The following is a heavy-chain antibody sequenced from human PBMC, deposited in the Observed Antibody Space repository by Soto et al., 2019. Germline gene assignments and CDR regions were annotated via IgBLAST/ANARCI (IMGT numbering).Heavy chain of an antibody. D-gene: IGHD2-2*02. Sequence: ASVKVSCKASGYTFTSYGISWVRQAPGQGLEWMGWISAYNGNTNYAQKLQGRVTMTTDTSTSTAYMELRSLRSDDTAVYYCAREGYCSSTSCYMRDYYYGMDVWGQGTTVTVSS. V-gene: IGHV1-18*01. CDR3: AREGYCSSTSCYMRDYYYGMDV. CDR2: ISAYNGNT. J-gene: IGHJ6*02. CDR1: GYTFTSYG.